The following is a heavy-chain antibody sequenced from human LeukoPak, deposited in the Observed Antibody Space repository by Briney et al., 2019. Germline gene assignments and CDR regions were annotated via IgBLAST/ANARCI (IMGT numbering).Heavy chain of an antibody. CDR2: IWYDGSNK. D-gene: IGHD3-22*01. Sequence: GGSLRLSCAASGFTFSSYAMSWVRQAPGKGLEWVAVIWYDGSNKYYADSVKGRFTISRDNSKNTLYLQMNSLRAEDTAVYYCAKGNYYDSSGPLYWGQGTLVTVSS. CDR3: AKGNYYDSSGPLY. V-gene: IGHV3-33*06. CDR1: GFTFSSYA. J-gene: IGHJ4*02.